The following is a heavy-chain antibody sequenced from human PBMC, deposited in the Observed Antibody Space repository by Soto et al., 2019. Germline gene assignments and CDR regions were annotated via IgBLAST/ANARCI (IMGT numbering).Heavy chain of an antibody. CDR1: GYTFSRYG. D-gene: IGHD1-26*01. V-gene: IGHV1-18*01. CDR2: TSAYSGHT. CDR3: ARVAGSYGYNWFDP. Sequence: ASVKVSCKASGYTFSRYGFSWVRQAPGQGLEWMGWTSAYSGHTNYAQKFQGRVTMTTATSTSTAYMELRSLRSDDTAVYYCARVAGSYGYNWFDPWGQGTLVTVSS. J-gene: IGHJ5*02.